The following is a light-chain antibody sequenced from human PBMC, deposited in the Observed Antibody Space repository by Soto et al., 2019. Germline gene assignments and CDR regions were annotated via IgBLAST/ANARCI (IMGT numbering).Light chain of an antibody. CDR1: QSVLYSSNNKNY. V-gene: IGKV4-1*01. Sequence: DIVMTQSPDSLAVSLGERATFNCKSSQSVLYSSNNKNYLAWYQQKPGQPPKLLIYWASTRESGVPDRFSGSGSGTDFTLTISSLQAEDVAVYYCQQYYSTPRTFGQGTKVEIK. J-gene: IGKJ1*01. CDR2: WAS. CDR3: QQYYSTPRT.